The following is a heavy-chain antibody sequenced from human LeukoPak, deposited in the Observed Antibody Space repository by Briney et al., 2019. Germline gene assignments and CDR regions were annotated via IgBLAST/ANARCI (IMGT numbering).Heavy chain of an antibody. CDR1: GYTFTGYY. CDR3: ARGWVQGNYYYYYYMDV. CDR2: INPNSGNT. D-gene: IGHD3-10*01. V-gene: IGHV1-18*04. J-gene: IGHJ6*03. Sequence: ASVKVSCKASGYTFTGYYMHWVRQAPGQGLEWMGWINPNSGNTNYAQKLQGRVTMTTDTSTSTAYMELRSLRSDDTAVYYCARGWVQGNYYYYYYMDVWGKGTTVTVSS.